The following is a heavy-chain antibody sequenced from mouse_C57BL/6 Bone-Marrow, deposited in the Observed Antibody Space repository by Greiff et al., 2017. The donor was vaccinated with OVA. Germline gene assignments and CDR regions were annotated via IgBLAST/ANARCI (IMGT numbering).Heavy chain of an antibody. V-gene: IGHV3-6*01. CDR2: ISYDGSN. CDR3: ARALLLRFAY. CDR1: GYSITSGYY. Sequence: EVKVEESGPGLVKPSQSLSLTCSVTGYSITSGYYWNWIRQFPGNKLEWMGYISYDGSNNYNPSLKNRISITRDTSKNQFFLKLNSVTTEDTATYYCARALLLRFAYWGQGTLVTVSA. J-gene: IGHJ3*01. D-gene: IGHD1-1*01.